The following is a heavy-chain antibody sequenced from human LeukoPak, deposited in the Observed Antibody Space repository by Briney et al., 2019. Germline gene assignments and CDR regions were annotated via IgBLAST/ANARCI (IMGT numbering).Heavy chain of an antibody. Sequence: SETLSLTCTLSGYSISSGYYWGWIRQPPGKGLEWIGSLYHSGSTYYNPSLKSRVTISIDTSKNQFSLKLSSVTAADTAVYYCARERDIVATFDYWGQGTLVTVSS. CDR2: LYHSGST. D-gene: IGHD5-12*01. CDR3: ARERDIVATFDY. V-gene: IGHV4-38-2*02. CDR1: GYSISSGYY. J-gene: IGHJ4*02.